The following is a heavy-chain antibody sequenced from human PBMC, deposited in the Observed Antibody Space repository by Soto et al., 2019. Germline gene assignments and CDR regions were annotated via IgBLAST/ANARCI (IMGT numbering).Heavy chain of an antibody. J-gene: IGHJ6*02. CDR2: VSGSGGST. D-gene: IGHD2-8*01. V-gene: IGHV3-23*01. Sequence: PGGSLRLSCAASGFTFSSYAMSWVRQAPGKGLEWVSAVSGSGGSTYYADSVKGRFTISRDNSKNTLYLQMNSLRAEDMAVCFCAKRRGCLIYGGPYSQYDMDVWGQGTTVTVSS. CDR1: GFTFSSYA. CDR3: AKRRGCLIYGGPYSQYDMDV.